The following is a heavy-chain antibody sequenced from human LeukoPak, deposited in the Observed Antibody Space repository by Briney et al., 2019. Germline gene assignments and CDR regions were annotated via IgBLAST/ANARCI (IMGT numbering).Heavy chain of an antibody. CDR3: ARCRKYCYYMDV. CDR2: IIPIFGTA. D-gene: IGHD2-15*01. CDR1: GGTFSSYA. Sequence: SVKVSCKASGGTFSSYAISWVRQAPGQGLEWMGGIIPIFGTANYAQKFQGRVTITTDESTSTAYMELSSLRSEDTAVYYCARCRKYCYYMDVWGKGTTVTVSS. J-gene: IGHJ6*03. V-gene: IGHV1-69*05.